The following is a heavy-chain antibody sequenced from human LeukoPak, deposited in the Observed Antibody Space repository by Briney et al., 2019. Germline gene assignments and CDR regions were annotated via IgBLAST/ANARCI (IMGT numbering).Heavy chain of an antibody. V-gene: IGHV1-8*01. D-gene: IGHD1-7*01. CDR2: INPNSGNT. CDR3: ARVNRGDGRNYVQDIDY. CDR1: GYTFTRYD. J-gene: IGHJ4*01. Sequence: ASVKVSCKASGYTFTRYDLHWVPGATGQGLVWMGWINPNSGNTGYAQKLQGRVTMTRNTSISTAYIELSSLRSEDTAVYYCARVNRGDGRNYVQDIDYWGKGTLVTISS.